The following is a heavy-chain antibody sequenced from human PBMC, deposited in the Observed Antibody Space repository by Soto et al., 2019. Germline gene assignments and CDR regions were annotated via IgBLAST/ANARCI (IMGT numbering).Heavy chain of an antibody. Sequence: PGESLKISCKGSGYSFTSYWISWVRQMPGKGLEWMGRIDPSDSYTNYSPSFQGHVTISADKSISTAYLQWSSLKASDTAMYYCARPSYASSGPGAYYYYGMDVWGQGTTVTVSS. CDR3: ARPSYASSGPGAYYYYGMDV. J-gene: IGHJ6*02. V-gene: IGHV5-10-1*01. CDR2: IDPSDSYT. D-gene: IGHD3-22*01. CDR1: GYSFTSYW.